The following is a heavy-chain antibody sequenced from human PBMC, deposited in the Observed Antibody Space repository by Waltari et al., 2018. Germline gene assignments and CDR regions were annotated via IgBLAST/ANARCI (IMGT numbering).Heavy chain of an antibody. D-gene: IGHD3-22*01. Sequence: QVQLQESGPGLVKPSQTLSLTCTVSGVSISSGDDHWNWIRQPPGKGLEWSGYVYYSGSTYYNPSLKSRLTMSVDTSKNQFYLHLNSVTAADTAVYYCARADYYYDKNWFDPWGQGTPVTVSS. J-gene: IGHJ5*02. V-gene: IGHV4-30-4*08. CDR2: VYYSGST. CDR1: GVSISSGDDH. CDR3: ARADYYYDKNWFDP.